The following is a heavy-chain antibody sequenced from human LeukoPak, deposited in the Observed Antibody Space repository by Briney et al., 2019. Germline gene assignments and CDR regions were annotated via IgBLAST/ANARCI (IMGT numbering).Heavy chain of an antibody. Sequence: GGSLRLSCAASGFTFSSYWMHWVRQAPGKGLVWVSRINSDGSSTSYADSVKGRFTISRDNAKNTLYLQMNSLKAEDTAVYYCASGITGTIGSDYWGQGTLVTVSS. V-gene: IGHV3-74*01. CDR3: ASGITGTIGSDY. CDR2: INSDGSST. J-gene: IGHJ4*02. CDR1: GFTFSSYW. D-gene: IGHD1-7*01.